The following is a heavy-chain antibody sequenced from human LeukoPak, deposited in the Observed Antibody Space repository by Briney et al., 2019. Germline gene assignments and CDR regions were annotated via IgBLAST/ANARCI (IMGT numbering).Heavy chain of an antibody. CDR3: AREIAKMATITEAFDI. CDR2: MNPNSGNT. D-gene: IGHD5-24*01. J-gene: IGHJ3*02. V-gene: IGHV1-8*01. CDR1: GYTFTSYD. Sequence: ASVKVSCKASGYTFTSYDINWVRQATGQGLEWMGWMNPNSGNTGYAQKFQGRVTMTRNTSISTAYMELSSLRSEDTAVYYCAREIAKMATITEAFDIWGQGTMVTVSS.